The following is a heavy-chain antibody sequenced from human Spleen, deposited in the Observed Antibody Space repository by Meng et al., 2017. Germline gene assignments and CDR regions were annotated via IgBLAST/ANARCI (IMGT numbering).Heavy chain of an antibody. J-gene: IGHJ4*02. Sequence: GESLKISCAASGFIVSNNHMTWVRQAPGKGLEWASVIYSGGSTYYADSVKGRFTISRDNSKNALYLQMSSLRADDTAVYYCAGGDYYDSSGYYYGATYWGQGSRVTVDS. CDR1: GFIVSNNH. CDR3: AGGDYYDSSGYYYGATY. V-gene: IGHV3-53*01. D-gene: IGHD3-22*01. CDR2: IYSGGST.